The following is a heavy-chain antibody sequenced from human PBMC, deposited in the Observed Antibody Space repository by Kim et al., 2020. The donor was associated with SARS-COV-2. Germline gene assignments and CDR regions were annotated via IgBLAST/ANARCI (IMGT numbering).Heavy chain of an antibody. CDR2: ISYSGST. D-gene: IGHD7-27*01. V-gene: IGHV4-39*01. J-gene: IGHJ5*02. CDR3: ARGLTSREGWGNWFDP. CDR1: GGSISSSSRY. Sequence: SETLSLTCTVSGGSISSSSRYWGWIRQPPGKGLEWIGHISYSGSTYYNPSLKSRVTISVDTSKNQFSLRLTSVSAADTAGYYCARGLTSREGWGNWFDP.